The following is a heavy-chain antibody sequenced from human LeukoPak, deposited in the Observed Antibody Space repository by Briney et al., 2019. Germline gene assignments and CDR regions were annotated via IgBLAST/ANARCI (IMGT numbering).Heavy chain of an antibody. CDR3: AGDHQDYGANSALWY. CDR2: IQTSGST. D-gene: IGHD4-23*01. Sequence: PSETLSLTCTVSGVSISRYYWSWIRQPAGKGLQWIGRIQTSGSTNYNPSLESRIIMSVDTSKNQFSLKLTPVTAADTAVYYCAGDHQDYGANSALWYWGQGTLVIVSS. V-gene: IGHV4-4*07. CDR1: GVSISRYY. J-gene: IGHJ4*02.